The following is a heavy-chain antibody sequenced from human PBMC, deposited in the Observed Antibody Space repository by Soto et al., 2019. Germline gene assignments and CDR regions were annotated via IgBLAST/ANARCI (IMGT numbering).Heavy chain of an antibody. CDR3: ARVLYYYDSSGPDY. V-gene: IGHV1-18*01. J-gene: IGHJ4*02. CDR1: GYTFTSYG. D-gene: IGHD3-22*01. CDR2: ISAYNGNT. Sequence: ASVKVSCKASGYTFTSYGISWVRQAPGQGLEWMGWISAYNGNTNYAQKLQGRVTMTTDTSTSTAYMELRSLRSDDTAVYYCARVLYYYDSSGPDYWGQGTLVTVSS.